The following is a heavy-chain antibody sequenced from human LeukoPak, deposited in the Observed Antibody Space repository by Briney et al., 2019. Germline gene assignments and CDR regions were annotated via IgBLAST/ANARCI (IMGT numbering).Heavy chain of an antibody. Sequence: PGGSLRLSCTASGFTFSNYAMTWVRQAPGKGLEWVSSISASGITTYYADSVRGHFTIFRDNSENTLFLQMNSLRVEDTAVYYCAKERGVGATAGSLATFDNRGQGTLVTVSS. CDR2: ISASGITT. CDR3: AKERGVGATAGSLATFDN. J-gene: IGHJ4*02. D-gene: IGHD1-26*01. V-gene: IGHV3-23*01. CDR1: GFTFSNYA.